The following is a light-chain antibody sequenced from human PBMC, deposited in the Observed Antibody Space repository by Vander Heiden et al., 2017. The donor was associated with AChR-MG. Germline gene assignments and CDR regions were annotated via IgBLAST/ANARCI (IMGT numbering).Light chain of an antibody. CDR2: QND. Sequence: SYELTQPPSVSVSPGQTASITCSGDRLGNKYASWYQQKPGQAPVLVIHQNDKRPSGIPERFSGSSSGNTATLTISGTQSLDEADYFCQEWDSRSNWVFGGGTKLTVL. J-gene: IGLJ3*02. CDR3: QEWDSRSNWV. CDR1: RLGNKY. V-gene: IGLV3-1*01.